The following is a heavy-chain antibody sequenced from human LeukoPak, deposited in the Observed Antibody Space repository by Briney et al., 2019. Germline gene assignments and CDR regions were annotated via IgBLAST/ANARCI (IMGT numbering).Heavy chain of an antibody. D-gene: IGHD2-2*01. V-gene: IGHV3-9*03. CDR1: GFTFDDYA. CDR3: ANAPGPYCSSSSCSGAFDI. Sequence: GGSLRLSCAASGFTFDDYAMHSARQAPGRGLEWVSGISWNTATIGYADSVKGRYTISRDNAKNSLYLQMNSLRAEDMALYYCANAPGPYCSSSSCSGAFDIWVQGTMVTVSS. J-gene: IGHJ3*02. CDR2: ISWNTATI.